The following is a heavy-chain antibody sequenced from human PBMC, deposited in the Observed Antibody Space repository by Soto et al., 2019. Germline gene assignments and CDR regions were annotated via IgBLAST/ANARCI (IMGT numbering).Heavy chain of an antibody. CDR3: ARAPPGIAASGAGG. CDR2: IYSGGNT. V-gene: IGHV3-53*01. D-gene: IGHD6-13*01. J-gene: IGHJ4*02. Sequence: EVQLVESGGGLIQPGGSLRLSCAASGFTVSNNYMRWGRQAPGKGLEWVSLIYSGGNTHYADSVKGRFTISRDNSKNTLFLQMNSLRVEDPAVFYCARAPPGIAASGAGGWGQGTLVTVSS. CDR1: GFTVSNNY.